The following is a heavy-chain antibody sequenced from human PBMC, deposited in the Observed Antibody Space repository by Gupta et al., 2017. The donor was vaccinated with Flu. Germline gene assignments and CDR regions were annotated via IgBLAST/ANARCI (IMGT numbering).Heavy chain of an antibody. CDR3: AKEIQSVGKGLADV. V-gene: IGHV3-23*01. CDR2: ISVAADGT. J-gene: IGHJ6*02. D-gene: IGHD6-13*01. Sequence: EVHLLESGGGLAQPGGSLRLSCAAPGFTFLHYALTWLRQAPGKGLEWVSAISVAADGTYYAGSVKGRFIISRDNSKNTVFLQMSSLRAEDTAMYYCAKEIQSVGKGLADVWGQGTTVIVSS. CDR1: GFTFLHYA.